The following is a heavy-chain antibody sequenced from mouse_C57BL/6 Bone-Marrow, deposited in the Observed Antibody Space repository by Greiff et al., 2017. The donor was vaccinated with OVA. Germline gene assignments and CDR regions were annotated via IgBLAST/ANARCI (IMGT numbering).Heavy chain of an antibody. CDR3: ALICDGFYVAHWDPWFAY. CDR1: GFNIQDYY. J-gene: IGHJ3*01. D-gene: IGHD2-3*01. Sequence: EVQLQESGAELVKPGASVKLSCTASGFNIQDYYMHWVKQRPEQGLEWIGRIDPEDGETKYAPKFQGKATMTADTSANTAYLQLSSLTSEDTAVYYFALICDGFYVAHWDPWFAYWGQGTLVTVSA. V-gene: IGHV14-2*01. CDR2: IDPEDGET.